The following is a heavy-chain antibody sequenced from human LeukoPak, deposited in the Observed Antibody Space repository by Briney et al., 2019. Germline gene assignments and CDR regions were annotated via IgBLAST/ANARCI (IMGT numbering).Heavy chain of an antibody. CDR1: GFIFSNYG. D-gene: IGHD1-26*01. CDR2: ISYDGSNK. CDR3: AREGSGSYLHD. V-gene: IGHV3-30*03. J-gene: IGHJ4*02. Sequence: GGSLRLSCAASGFIFSNYGMNWVRQAPGKGLEWVAVISYDGSNKYYADSVKGRFTISRDNSKNTLYLQMNSLRAEDTAVYYCAREGSGSYLHDWGQGTLVTVSS.